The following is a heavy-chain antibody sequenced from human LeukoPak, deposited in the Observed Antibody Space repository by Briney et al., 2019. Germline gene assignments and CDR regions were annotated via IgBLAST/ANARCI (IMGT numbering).Heavy chain of an antibody. D-gene: IGHD3-10*01. CDR3: ARETAGTFDY. Sequence: GGSLRLSCAASGFTFSTYTMHWVRQAPGKGLESVSAVNGNGGTTYYANSVKDRFTISRDNSKNTLYLQMGSLRAEDMAVYYCARETAGTFDYWGQGTLVTVSS. CDR2: VNGNGGTT. V-gene: IGHV3-64*01. CDR1: GFTFSTYT. J-gene: IGHJ4*02.